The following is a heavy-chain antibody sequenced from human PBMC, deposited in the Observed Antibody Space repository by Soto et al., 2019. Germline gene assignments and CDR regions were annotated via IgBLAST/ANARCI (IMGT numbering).Heavy chain of an antibody. V-gene: IGHV1-8*01. CDR3: ARERTVAGNDY. CDR1: GYTFTSYD. Sequence: QVQLVQSGAEVKKPGASVKVSCKASGYTFTSYDINWVRQATGQGLEWMGWMNPNSGNTGDAQKFQGRVTXTGXTSISTAYMELSSLRSEDTAVYYCARERTVAGNDYWGQGTLVTVSS. J-gene: IGHJ4*02. D-gene: IGHD6-19*01. CDR2: MNPNSGNT.